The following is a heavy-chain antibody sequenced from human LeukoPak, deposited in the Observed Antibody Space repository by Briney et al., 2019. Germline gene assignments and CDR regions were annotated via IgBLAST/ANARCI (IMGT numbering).Heavy chain of an antibody. CDR3: ARVRNGDYYFDY. J-gene: IGHJ4*02. CDR1: GGSISSGDYY. V-gene: IGHV4-30-4*01. D-gene: IGHD4-17*01. CDR2: IYYSGST. Sequence: SETLSLTCTVSGGSISSGDYYWSWIRQPPGKGLEWIGYIYYSGSTYYNPSLKSRVTISVDTSKNQFSLKLSSVTAADTAVYYCARVRNGDYYFDYWGQGTLVTVSS.